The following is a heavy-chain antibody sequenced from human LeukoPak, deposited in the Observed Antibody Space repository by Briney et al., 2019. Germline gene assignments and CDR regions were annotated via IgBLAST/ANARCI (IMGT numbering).Heavy chain of an antibody. CDR3: ARVTPNYYYGMDV. CDR2: INHSGST. J-gene: IGHJ6*02. Sequence: SETLSLTCTVSGGSVSSGSYYWSWIRQPPGKGLEWIGEINHSGSTNYNPSLKSRVTISVDTSKNQFSLKLSSVTAADTAVYYCARVTPNYYYGMDVWGQGTTVTVSS. D-gene: IGHD3-16*01. V-gene: IGHV4-39*07. CDR1: GGSVSSGSYY.